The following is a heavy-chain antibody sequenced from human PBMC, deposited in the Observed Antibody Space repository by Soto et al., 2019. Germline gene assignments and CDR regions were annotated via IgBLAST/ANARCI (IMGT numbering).Heavy chain of an antibody. CDR2: IIPIFGTA. V-gene: IGHV1-69*13. CDR3: ARDSHLRYFDWLSRDYYYGMDV. D-gene: IGHD3-9*01. J-gene: IGHJ6*02. Sequence: SVKVSCKASGGTFSSYAISWVRQAPGQGLEWMGGIIPIFGTANYAQKFQGRVTITADESTSTAYMELSSLRSEDTAVYYCARDSHLRYFDWLSRDYYYGMDVWGQGTTVTVSS. CDR1: GGTFSSYA.